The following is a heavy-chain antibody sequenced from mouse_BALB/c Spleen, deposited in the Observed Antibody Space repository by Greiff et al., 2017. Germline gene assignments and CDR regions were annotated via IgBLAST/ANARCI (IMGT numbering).Heavy chain of an antibody. CDR3: AYGAMDY. CDR2: INPSTGYT. Sequence: QVQLKESGAELAKPGASVKMSCKASGYTFTSYLMHWVKQRPGQGLEWIGYINPSTGYTEYNQKFKDKATLTADKSSSTAYMQLSSLTSEDSAVYYCAYGAMDYWGQGTSVTVSS. D-gene: IGHD1-1*01. J-gene: IGHJ4*01. V-gene: IGHV1-4*01. CDR1: GYTFTSYL.